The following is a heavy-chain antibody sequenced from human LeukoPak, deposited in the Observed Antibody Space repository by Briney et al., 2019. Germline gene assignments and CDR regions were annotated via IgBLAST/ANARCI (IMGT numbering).Heavy chain of an antibody. CDR1: GFTFSSYG. CDR2: IKQDGSEG. D-gene: IGHD3-3*01. Sequence: GRSLRLSCAASGFTFSSYGMHWVRQAPGKGLEWVANIKQDGSEGYYVDSVKGRFTVSRDNAKSSLYLQLNSLRAEDTAVYYCAKGFWSAYYRAEYFHHWGQGTLVTVSS. CDR3: AKGFWSAYYRAEYFHH. J-gene: IGHJ1*01. V-gene: IGHV3-7*01.